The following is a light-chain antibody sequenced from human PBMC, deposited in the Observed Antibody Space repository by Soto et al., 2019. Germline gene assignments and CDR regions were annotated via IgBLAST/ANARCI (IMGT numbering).Light chain of an antibody. CDR1: QNVNSN. CDR2: AAS. CDR3: QQYDDWPPWT. Sequence: EVVVTQSPATLSLSPGERASLSCRTSQNVNSNLAWYQQKPGQAPRLLIYAASTRAAGIPARFSGSGSATEVTLTISSLQSEDFAVYYCQQYDDWPPWTFGQGTKVE. J-gene: IGKJ1*01. V-gene: IGKV3D-15*01.